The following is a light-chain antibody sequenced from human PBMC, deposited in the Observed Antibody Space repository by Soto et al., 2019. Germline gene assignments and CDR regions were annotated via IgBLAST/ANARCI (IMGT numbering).Light chain of an antibody. CDR3: QQYGTSPWT. Sequence: VLAQSPGTLSLSPVETATLSSRPRQSVTVGYVAWFQQTPGQAPRLLIYGARTRATGVPDRFSASGSGTDFSLTISRLEPEDFAVYYCQQYGTSPWTFGQGTKVDI. J-gene: IGKJ1*01. CDR2: GAR. CDR1: QSVTVGY. V-gene: IGKV3-20*01.